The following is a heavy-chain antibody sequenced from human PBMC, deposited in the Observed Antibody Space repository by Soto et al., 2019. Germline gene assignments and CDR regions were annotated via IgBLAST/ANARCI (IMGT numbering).Heavy chain of an antibody. CDR1: GDSISSGYY. J-gene: IGHJ4*02. CDR3: ATSQKGYNWNYFDH. D-gene: IGHD1-20*01. CDR2: IYHSGAT. V-gene: IGHV4-38-2*01. Sequence: SETRSLTCAVSGDSISSGYYCAWFRQPPGKGQEWIGSIYHSGATSYNPSLESRVSVSVDTSKNQFSLKVSGVSAADTAVYYCATSQKGYNWNYFDHWGQGALVTSPQ.